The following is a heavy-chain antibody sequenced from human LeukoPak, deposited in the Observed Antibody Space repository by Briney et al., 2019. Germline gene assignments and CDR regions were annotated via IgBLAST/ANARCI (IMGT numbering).Heavy chain of an antibody. J-gene: IGHJ4*02. D-gene: IGHD3-10*01. CDR2: MNPNSGNT. V-gene: IGHV1-8*01. CDR3: ARGSSDLWFGELLHHY. Sequence: ASVKVSCKASGYTFTSYDINWVRQATGQGLEWMGWMNPNSGNTGYAQKFQGRVTMTRNTSISTAYMELSSLRSEDTAVYYCARGSSDLWFGELLHHYWGQGTLVTVSS. CDR1: GYTFTSYD.